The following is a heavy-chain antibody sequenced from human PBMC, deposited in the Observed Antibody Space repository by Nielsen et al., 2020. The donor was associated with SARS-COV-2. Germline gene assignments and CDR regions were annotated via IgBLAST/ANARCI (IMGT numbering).Heavy chain of an antibody. V-gene: IGHV3-73*01. CDR2: IRSKANSYAT. CDR1: GFTFSGSA. CDR3: TRLSWAVAGTSSGY. D-gene: IGHD6-19*01. J-gene: IGHJ4*02. Sequence: GGSLRLSCAASGFTFSGSAMHWVRQASGKGLEWVGRIRSKANSYATAYAASVKGRFTISRDDSKNTAYLQMNSLKTEDTAVYYCTRLSWAVAGTSSGYWGQGALVTVSS.